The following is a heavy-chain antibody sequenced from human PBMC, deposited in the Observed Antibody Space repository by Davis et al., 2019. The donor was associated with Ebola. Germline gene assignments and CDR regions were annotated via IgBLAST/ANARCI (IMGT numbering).Heavy chain of an antibody. Sequence: GGSLRLSCAASGFTFSSYSMNWVRQAPGKGLEWVSSISSSSSYIYYADSVKGRFTISRDNAKNSLYLQMNSLRAEDTAVYYCARVTTIFGETNAFDIWGQGTMVTVSS. V-gene: IGHV3-21*01. J-gene: IGHJ3*02. D-gene: IGHD3-3*01. CDR3: ARVTTIFGETNAFDI. CDR1: GFTFSSYS. CDR2: ISSSSSYI.